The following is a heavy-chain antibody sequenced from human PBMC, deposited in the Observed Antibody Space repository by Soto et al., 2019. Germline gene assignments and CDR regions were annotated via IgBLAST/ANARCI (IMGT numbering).Heavy chain of an antibody. D-gene: IGHD5-18*01. CDR1: GFTFSSYW. Sequence: GGSLRLSCAASGFTFSSYWMHWVRQAPGKGLVWVSRINSDGSSTSYADSVKGRFTISRDNAKNTLYLRMNSLRAEDTAVYYCARQGYSYGFGLDYYYMDVWGKGTTVTVSS. CDR2: INSDGSST. J-gene: IGHJ6*03. CDR3: ARQGYSYGFGLDYYYMDV. V-gene: IGHV3-74*01.